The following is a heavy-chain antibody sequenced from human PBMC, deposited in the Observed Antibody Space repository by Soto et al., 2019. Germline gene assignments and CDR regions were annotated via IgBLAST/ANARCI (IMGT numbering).Heavy chain of an antibody. Sequence: GASVKVSCKASSYTFSNHGISWVRQAPGQGLEWMGWISPYNGNTNYAQKLQGRVTMTTDTSTSTAYMELRSLRSDDTAVYYCARGSTAARYYYYYMDVWGKGTTVTVSS. CDR3: ARGSTAARYYYYYMDV. D-gene: IGHD2-2*01. J-gene: IGHJ6*03. V-gene: IGHV1-18*01. CDR1: SYTFSNHG. CDR2: ISPYNGNT.